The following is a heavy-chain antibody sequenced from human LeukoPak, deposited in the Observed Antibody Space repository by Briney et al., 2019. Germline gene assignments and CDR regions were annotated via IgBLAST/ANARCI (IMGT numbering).Heavy chain of an antibody. CDR1: GYTFTSYG. J-gene: IGHJ4*02. V-gene: IGHV1-18*01. Sequence: GASVKVSCRASGYTFTSYGISWVRQAPGQGLEWMGRISAYNGNTNYAQKLQGRVTMTTDTSTSTAYMELRRLRSDDTAVYYCARVGDGGNPNDYWGQGTLVTVSS. D-gene: IGHD4-23*01. CDR2: ISAYNGNT. CDR3: ARVGDGGNPNDY.